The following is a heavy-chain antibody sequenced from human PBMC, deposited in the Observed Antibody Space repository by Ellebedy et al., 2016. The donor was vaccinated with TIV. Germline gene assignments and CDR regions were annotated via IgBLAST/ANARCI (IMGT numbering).Heavy chain of an antibody. CDR1: GYTLTELS. CDR3: AAGDFDY. Sequence: ASVKVSCKVSGYTLTELSMHWVRQAPGQGLEWMGWINPNSGGTNYAQKFQGRVTMTRDTSISTAYMELSRLRSDDTAVYYCAAGDFDYWGQGTLVTVSS. CDR2: INPNSGGT. V-gene: IGHV1-2*02. J-gene: IGHJ4*02.